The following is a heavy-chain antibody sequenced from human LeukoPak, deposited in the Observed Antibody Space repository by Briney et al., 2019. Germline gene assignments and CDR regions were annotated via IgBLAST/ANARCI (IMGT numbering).Heavy chain of an antibody. J-gene: IGHJ4*02. D-gene: IGHD3-22*01. CDR2: ISAYNGNT. Sequence: GASVKVSCKASGYTFTSYGVTWVRQAPGQGLEWMGWISAYNGNTNYAQNLQGRVTMTTDTSTSTAYMELRSSRSDDTAVYYCARGSGYYDSSGHHDYWGQGTLVTVSS. CDR1: GYTFTSYG. V-gene: IGHV1-18*01. CDR3: ARGSGYYDSSGHHDY.